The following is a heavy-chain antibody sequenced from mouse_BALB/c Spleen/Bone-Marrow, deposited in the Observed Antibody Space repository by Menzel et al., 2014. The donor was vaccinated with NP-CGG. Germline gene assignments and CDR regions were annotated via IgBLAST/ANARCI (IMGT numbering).Heavy chain of an antibody. D-gene: IGHD2-10*02. V-gene: IGHV1S126*01. J-gene: IGHJ4*01. CDR3: TRQYGNYYAMDY. CDR1: GYTFTSYW. Sequence: VHLVESGVELVRPGASVKVSCKASGYTFTSYWINWVKQRPGQGLEWTGNIYPSDSYTNYNQNFKDKATLTVDKSSSTAYMQLSSPTSEDSAVYYCTRQYGNYYAMDYWGQGTSVTVSS. CDR2: IYPSDSYT.